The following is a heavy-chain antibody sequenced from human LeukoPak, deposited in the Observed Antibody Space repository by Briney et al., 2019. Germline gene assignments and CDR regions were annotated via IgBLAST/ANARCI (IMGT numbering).Heavy chain of an antibody. Sequence: GESLKISCKASGYSFTSYWIGWVRQMPGKGLEWMGIIYPGDSDTRYSPSFQGQVTISADKSITTAYLQWSSLKASDTAMYYCARRGYYDSSGYYYWFDPWGQGTLVTVSS. CDR3: ARRGYYDSSGYYYWFDP. J-gene: IGHJ5*02. CDR2: IYPGDSDT. CDR1: GYSFTSYW. V-gene: IGHV5-51*01. D-gene: IGHD3-22*01.